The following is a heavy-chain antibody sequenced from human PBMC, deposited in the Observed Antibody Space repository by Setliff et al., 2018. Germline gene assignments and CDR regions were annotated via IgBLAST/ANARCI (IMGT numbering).Heavy chain of an antibody. Sequence: GGSLRLSCAASGFTFSSYEMNWVRQAPGKGLEWVSGISWNSGSIGYVDSVKGRFTISRDNAKNSLYLQMNSLRAEDMALYYCAKDQKLYYYHRAKNLWGQGTRVTVSS. V-gene: IGHV3-9*03. CDR3: AKDQKLYYYHRAKNL. J-gene: IGHJ4*02. CDR2: ISWNSGSI. CDR1: GFTFSSYE. D-gene: IGHD2-2*01.